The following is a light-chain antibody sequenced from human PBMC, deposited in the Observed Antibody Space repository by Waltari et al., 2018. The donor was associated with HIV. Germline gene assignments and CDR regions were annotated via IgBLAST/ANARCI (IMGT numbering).Light chain of an antibody. CDR3: QSYDSSLSRRV. V-gene: IGLV1-40*01. CDR1: SSNIGAGYD. CDR2: GNS. J-gene: IGLJ1*01. Sequence: QSVLTQPPSVSGAPGQRVTISCPGSSSNIGAGYDVHWYQPLPGTAPNLLIYGNSNRPSGVPDRFSGSKSGTSASLAITGLQAEDEADYYCQSYDSSLSRRVFGTGTKVTVL.